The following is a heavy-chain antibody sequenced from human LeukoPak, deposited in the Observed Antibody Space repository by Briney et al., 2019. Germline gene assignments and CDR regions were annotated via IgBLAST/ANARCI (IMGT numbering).Heavy chain of an antibody. V-gene: IGHV3-7*05. CDR1: GFTFSIYW. J-gene: IGHJ4*02. CDR2: INEDGSEN. CDR3: VRDREYYYDTSGYYYEDY. Sequence: EAQLVESGGGSVQSGGSLGLSCAASGFTFSIYWIRWGRQAPGKVLERLADINEDGSENDYMDSLTGRFSISRDNAKNTLYLQMNRLRAGDTAVYYCVRDREYYYDTSGYYYEDYWGQGTLVTVSS. D-gene: IGHD3-22*01.